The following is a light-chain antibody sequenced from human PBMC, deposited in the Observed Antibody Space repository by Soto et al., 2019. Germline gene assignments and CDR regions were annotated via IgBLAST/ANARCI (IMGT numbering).Light chain of an antibody. J-gene: IGLJ2*01. CDR1: SSDVGGYNY. Sequence: QSALTQPASVSGSPGQSITISCTGTSSDVGGYNYVSWYQQQPGKAPKLMIYDVSNRPSGVFNRLSGYKSGNTASLTISGLQAEDEADYYCSSYTSSSTLEVVFGGGTKLTVL. CDR3: SSYTSSSTLEVV. CDR2: DVS. V-gene: IGLV2-14*01.